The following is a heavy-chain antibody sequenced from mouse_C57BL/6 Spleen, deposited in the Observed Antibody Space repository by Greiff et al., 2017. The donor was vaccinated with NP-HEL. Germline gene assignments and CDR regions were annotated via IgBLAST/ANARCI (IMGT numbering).Heavy chain of an antibody. J-gene: IGHJ4*01. CDR3: ARPITTVVAGMDY. Sequence: QVQLQQPGAELVKPGASVKLSCKASGYTFTSYWMHWVKQRPGQGLEWIGMIHPNSGSTNYNEKFKSKATLTVDKSSSTAYMQLSSLTSEDSAVYYCARPITTVVAGMDYWGQGTSVTVSS. D-gene: IGHD1-1*01. V-gene: IGHV1-64*01. CDR2: IHPNSGST. CDR1: GYTFTSYW.